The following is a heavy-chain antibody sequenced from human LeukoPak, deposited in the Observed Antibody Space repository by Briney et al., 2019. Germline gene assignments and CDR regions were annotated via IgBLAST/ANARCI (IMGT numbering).Heavy chain of an antibody. D-gene: IGHD1-26*01. Sequence: SETLSVTRTVSGASITSYYWSWIRQPPGKGLEWIGYIYYSGSTTYNPSLKSRVTISVDTSKNQFSLKLSSVTAADTAVYYCARLSIVGATNFDYWGQGTLVTVSS. CDR2: IYYSGST. J-gene: IGHJ4*02. V-gene: IGHV4-59*08. CDR3: ARLSIVGATNFDY. CDR1: GASITSYY.